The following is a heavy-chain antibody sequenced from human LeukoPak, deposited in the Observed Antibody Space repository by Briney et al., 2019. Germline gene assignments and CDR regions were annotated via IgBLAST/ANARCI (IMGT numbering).Heavy chain of an antibody. CDR1: GYTFTSYG. CDR2: ISAYNGNT. V-gene: IGHV1-18*01. D-gene: IGHD6-13*01. CDR3: AREAAATNYYYYGMDV. Sequence: ASVKVSCKASGYTFTSYGISWVRQAPGQGLEWMGWISAYNGNTNYAQKLQGRVTMTTDTSTSTACMELRSLRSDDTAVYYCAREAAATNYYYYGMDVWGQGTTVTVS. J-gene: IGHJ6*02.